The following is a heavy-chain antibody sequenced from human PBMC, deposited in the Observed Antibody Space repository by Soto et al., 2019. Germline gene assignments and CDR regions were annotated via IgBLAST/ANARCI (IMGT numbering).Heavy chain of an antibody. V-gene: IGHV4-59*08. CDR3: ARLWRWSVDY. J-gene: IGHJ4*02. Sequence: QVQLQESGPGLVKPSETLSLTCTVSGGSISRYYWSWIRQRPGKGLKWIGYISYSRSTNYNPSPKSRVTISVYTSKNQFSLKPSTVTAADTAVYYSARLWRWSVDYWGQGTVVTVSS. D-gene: IGHD6-13*01. CDR1: GGSISRYY. CDR2: ISYSRST.